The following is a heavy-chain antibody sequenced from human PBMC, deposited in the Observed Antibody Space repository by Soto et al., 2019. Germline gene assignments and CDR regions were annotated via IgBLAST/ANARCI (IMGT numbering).Heavy chain of an antibody. V-gene: IGHV3-43D*04. CDR3: AKDVLCGSTTSCYTRLDF. CDR2: ISWDGGRT. D-gene: IGHD2-2*02. Sequence: PGGSLRLSCAASGFTFDDYAMHWVRQAPGKGLEWVSLISWDGGRTYYADSVRGRFIVSRDSSKNSLYLQMSSLRVEDTALYYCAKDVLCGSTTSCYTRLDFWGQGALVTVS. CDR1: GFTFDDYA. J-gene: IGHJ4*02.